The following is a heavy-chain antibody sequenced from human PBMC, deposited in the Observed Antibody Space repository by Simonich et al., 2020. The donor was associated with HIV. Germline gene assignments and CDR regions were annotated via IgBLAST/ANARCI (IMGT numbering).Heavy chain of an antibody. CDR1: GFTFSSYW. J-gene: IGHJ5*02. V-gene: IGHV3-7*01. CDR2: IKQDGIEK. CDR3: ARVTGEYNWFDP. D-gene: IGHD7-27*01. Sequence: EVQLVESGGGLVQPGGSLRLSCAASGFTFSSYWMSWVRQAQGKGLEWVANIKQDGIEKYYVDSVKGRFTISRDNAKNSLYLQMNSLRAEDTAVYYCARVTGEYNWFDPWGQGTLVTVSS.